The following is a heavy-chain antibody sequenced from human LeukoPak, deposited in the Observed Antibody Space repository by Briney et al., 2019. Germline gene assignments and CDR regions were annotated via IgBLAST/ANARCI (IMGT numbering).Heavy chain of an antibody. J-gene: IGHJ4*02. CDR2: IYHSGST. D-gene: IGHD4-17*01. Sequence: SETLSLTCTVSGGSISSGGYYWSWIRQPPGKGLEWIGYIYHSGSTYYNPSLKSRVTISVDRSKNQFSLKLSSVTAADTAVYYCARVAEVTVTPYYFDYWGQGTLVTVSS. CDR1: GGSISSGGYY. CDR3: ARVAEVTVTPYYFDY. V-gene: IGHV4-30-2*01.